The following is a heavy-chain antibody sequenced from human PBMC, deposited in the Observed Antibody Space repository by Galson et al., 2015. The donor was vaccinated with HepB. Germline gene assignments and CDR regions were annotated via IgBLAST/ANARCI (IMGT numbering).Heavy chain of an antibody. CDR3: ARESGGGYSCF. J-gene: IGHJ4*02. V-gene: IGHV1-69*04. CDR2: IIPILGIA. CDR1: GGTFSSYA. Sequence: SVKVSCKASGGTFSSYAISWVRQAPGQGLEWMGRIIPILGIANYAQKFQGRVTITADKSTSTAYMELSSLRSEDTAVYYCARESGGGYSCFWGQGTLVTVSS. D-gene: IGHD5-18*01.